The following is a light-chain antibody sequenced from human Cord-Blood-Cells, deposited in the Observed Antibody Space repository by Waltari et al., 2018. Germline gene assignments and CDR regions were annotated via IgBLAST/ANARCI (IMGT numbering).Light chain of an antibody. J-gene: IGLJ3*02. CDR1: RSNIGSNY. Sequence: QSVLTQPPSASGTPGQRVTISCSGSRSNIGSNYVYWYQQLPGTAPKLLIYRNNQRPSGVPDRFSGSKSGTSASLAISVLRSEDEADYYCAAWDDSLSGWVFGGGTKLTVL. CDR3: AAWDDSLSGWV. CDR2: RNN. V-gene: IGLV1-47*01.